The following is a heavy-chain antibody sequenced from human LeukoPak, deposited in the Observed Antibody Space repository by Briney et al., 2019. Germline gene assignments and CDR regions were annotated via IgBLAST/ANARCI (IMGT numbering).Heavy chain of an antibody. V-gene: IGHV4-34*01. D-gene: IGHD3-9*01. CDR1: GGSFSGYY. CDR3: ARGRTVTYYDIFPADFDY. Sequence: PSETLSLTCAVYGGSFSGYYWSWIRQPPGKGLEWIGEINHSGSTNYNPSLKSRVTISVDTSKNQFSLKLSSVTAADTAVYYCARGRTVTYYDIFPADFDYWGQGTLVTVSS. J-gene: IGHJ4*02. CDR2: INHSGST.